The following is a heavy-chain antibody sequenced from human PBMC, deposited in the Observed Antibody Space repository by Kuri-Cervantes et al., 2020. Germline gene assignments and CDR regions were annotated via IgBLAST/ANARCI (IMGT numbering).Heavy chain of an antibody. Sequence: GGSLRLSCAASGFTFSSYGMHWVRQAPGKGLEWVAVISYDGSNKYYADSVKGRFTISRDNSKNTLYLQMNGLRAEDTAVYYCAKTIVGATTDGYYGMDVWGQGTTVTVSS. CDR2: ISYDGSNK. J-gene: IGHJ6*02. D-gene: IGHD1-26*01. CDR3: AKTIVGATTDGYYGMDV. CDR1: GFTFSSYG. V-gene: IGHV3-30*18.